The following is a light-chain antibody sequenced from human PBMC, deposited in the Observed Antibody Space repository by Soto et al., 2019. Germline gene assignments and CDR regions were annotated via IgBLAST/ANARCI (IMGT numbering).Light chain of an antibody. CDR1: QGVSRY. Sequence: DIQLTQSPSFLSASVGDRVAITCRASQGVSRYVAWYQQKPGKPPELLIYAASTLQSGVPPRFSGSASGTEFTLTIDSLQPEDFATYYCQQLNNSPFTFGGGTKVDVK. J-gene: IGKJ4*01. CDR2: AAS. CDR3: QQLNNSPFT. V-gene: IGKV1-9*01.